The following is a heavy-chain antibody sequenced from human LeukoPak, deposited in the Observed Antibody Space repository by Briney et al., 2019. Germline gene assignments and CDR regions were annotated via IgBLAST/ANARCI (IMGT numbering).Heavy chain of an antibody. CDR1: GFTVSSNY. V-gene: IGHV3-53*04. CDR2: IYSTGNT. J-gene: IGHJ4*02. D-gene: IGHD6-19*01. Sequence: GGSLRLSCVASGFTVSSNYMSWVRQAPGKGLEWVSVIYSTGNTYYADSVKGRFTISRHNSENTLYPHMNSLRVEDTAVYFCARGGTPGYSSGRIDYWGQGTLVTVSS. CDR3: ARGGTPGYSSGRIDY.